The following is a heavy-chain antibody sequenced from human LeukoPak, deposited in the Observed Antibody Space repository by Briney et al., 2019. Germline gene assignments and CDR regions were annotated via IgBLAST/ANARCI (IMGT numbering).Heavy chain of an antibody. V-gene: IGHV3-48*04. Sequence: GGSLRLSCAASGFSFSNHSMNWVRQAPGKGLEWVSYISSSGSTIYYADSVKGRFTISRDNAKNSLYLQMNSLRAEDTAVYYCAELGITMIGGVWGKGTTVTISS. D-gene: IGHD3-10*02. J-gene: IGHJ6*04. CDR2: ISSSGSTI. CDR1: GFSFSNHS. CDR3: AELGITMIGGV.